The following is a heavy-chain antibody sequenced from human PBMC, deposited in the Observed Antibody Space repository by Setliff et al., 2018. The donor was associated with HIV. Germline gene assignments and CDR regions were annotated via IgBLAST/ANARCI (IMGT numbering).Heavy chain of an antibody. Sequence: SETLSLTCTVSGGSISSGSYYWSWIRQPAGKGLEWIGHIYTSGSTDYNPSLKSRVTISADTSENQFSLKLRSVTAADTAVYYCALGMVRGARYYYYYYMDVWGKGTTVTVSS. D-gene: IGHD3-10*01. J-gene: IGHJ6*03. CDR3: ALGMVRGARYYYYYYMDV. V-gene: IGHV4-61*09. CDR2: IYTSGST. CDR1: GGSISSGSYY.